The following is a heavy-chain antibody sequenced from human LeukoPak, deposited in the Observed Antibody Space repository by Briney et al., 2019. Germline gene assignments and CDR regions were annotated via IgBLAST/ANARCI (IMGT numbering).Heavy chain of an antibody. CDR3: AREEINYRDY. J-gene: IGHJ4*02. CDR1: GFTFSSYS. Sequence: GGSLRLSCAASGFTFSSYSMNWVRQAPGKGLEWVSYISSSSSTIYYADSVKGRFTISRDNAKNSLYLQMNSLRAEDTAVYYCAREEINYRDYWGQGTLVTVSS. D-gene: IGHD3-16*02. CDR2: ISSSSSTI. V-gene: IGHV3-48*04.